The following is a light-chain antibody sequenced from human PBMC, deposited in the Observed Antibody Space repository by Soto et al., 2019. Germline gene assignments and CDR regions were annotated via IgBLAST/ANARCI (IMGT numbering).Light chain of an antibody. J-gene: IGKJ5*01. CDR2: GAF. Sequence: EIVMTQSPVTLSVSPGERATLSCRASQSVRSNLAWYQKKPGQAPSLLIYGAFTRATGIPTRFSGTGSGTEFNLTISSLQSEDFALYYCQQYGSSTITFGQGTRVEIK. V-gene: IGKV3-15*01. CDR3: QQYGSSTIT. CDR1: QSVRSN.